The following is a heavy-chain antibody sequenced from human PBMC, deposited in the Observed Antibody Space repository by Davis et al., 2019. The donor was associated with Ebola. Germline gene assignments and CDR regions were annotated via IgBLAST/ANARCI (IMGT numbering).Heavy chain of an antibody. V-gene: IGHV3-33*01. CDR3: ASAYGGNYYFDY. J-gene: IGHJ4*02. Sequence: SCAASGFTFSSYGMHWVRQAPGKGLEWVAVIWYDGSNKYYADSVKGRFTISRDNSKNTLYLQMNSLRAEDTAVYYCASAYGGNYYFDYWGQGTLVTVSS. D-gene: IGHD4-23*01. CDR2: IWYDGSNK. CDR1: GFTFSSYG.